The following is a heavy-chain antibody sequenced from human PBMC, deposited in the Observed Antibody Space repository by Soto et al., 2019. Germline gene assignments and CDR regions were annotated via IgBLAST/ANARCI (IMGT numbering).Heavy chain of an antibody. CDR3: AKSRAYEAATDFDL. D-gene: IGHD1-26*01. V-gene: IGHV3-23*01. CDR2: LSGSGGTT. Sequence: EVQLLESGGGLVQPGASLRLSCAASGFTISSNAMSWVRQSPGRGLEWLSSLSGSGGTTYYADSVKGRFTISRDTSTNTLFLQMNNLRADDTATYTCAKSRAYEAATDFDLWGQGTLVTISS. CDR1: GFTISSNA. J-gene: IGHJ4*02.